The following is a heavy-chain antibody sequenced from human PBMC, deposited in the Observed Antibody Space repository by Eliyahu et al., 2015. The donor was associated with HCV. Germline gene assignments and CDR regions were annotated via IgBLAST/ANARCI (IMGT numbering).Heavy chain of an antibody. D-gene: IGHD6-6*01. J-gene: IGHJ4*02. CDR3: ARGGYSSSSRGLLKY. V-gene: IGHV1-8*01. Sequence: QVQLVQSGAEVKQPGASVKVSCKAAGYSFTSYDINWVRQATGQGLEWMGWMNPNSGNTGYSQKFQGRVTMTKNTSISTAYVELSSLTSEDTAIYYCARGGYSSSSRGLLKYWGQGTLVTVSS. CDR1: GYSFTSYD. CDR2: MNPNSGNT.